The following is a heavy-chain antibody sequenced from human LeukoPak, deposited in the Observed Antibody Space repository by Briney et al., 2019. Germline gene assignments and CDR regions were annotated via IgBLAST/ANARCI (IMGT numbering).Heavy chain of an antibody. CDR3: ARDNSVGDVAWWFDP. J-gene: IGHJ5*02. V-gene: IGHV1-46*01. CDR2: INPSGSST. Sequence: VASVKVSCKASGYTFTNSYIHWVRQAPGQVLEWMGLINPSGSSTLYAQKFQGRVTMTRDMSTTTDYMELSSLRSEDTAVYYCARDNSVGDVAWWFDPWGQGTLVTVSS. CDR1: GYTFTNSY. D-gene: IGHD1-26*01.